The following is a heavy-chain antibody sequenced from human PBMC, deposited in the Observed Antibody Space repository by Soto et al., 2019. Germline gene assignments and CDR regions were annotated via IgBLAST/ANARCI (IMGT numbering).Heavy chain of an antibody. CDR1: GGSISKFY. CDR3: VRDGSKSLRDWFDP. CDR2: VYATGTT. Sequence: TSETLSLTCNVSGGSISKFYWAWIRKTAGNGLEWMGRVYATGTTDYNPSLRSRVAMSVDISKKTFSLRLRSVTGADSGVYYCVRDGSKSLRDWFDPWGQGILVTVSS. V-gene: IGHV4-4*07. J-gene: IGHJ5*02.